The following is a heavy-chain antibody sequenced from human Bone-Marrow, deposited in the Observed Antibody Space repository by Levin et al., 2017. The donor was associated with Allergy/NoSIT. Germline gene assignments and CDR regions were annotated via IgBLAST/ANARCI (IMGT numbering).Heavy chain of an antibody. CDR3: ARLYCDGDCHPGYFDS. CDR1: GDSISSSSTSS. CDR2: IYFTGST. Sequence: GSLRLSCTVSGDSISSSSTSSWGWIRQAPGKGLDWIGNIYFTGSTDYSPSIRSQFTISIDTSKNQFSLRLTAVTAADTAIYYCARLYCDGDCHPGYFDSWGQGTPVIVSS. J-gene: IGHJ4*02. V-gene: IGHV4-39*01. D-gene: IGHD2-21*02.